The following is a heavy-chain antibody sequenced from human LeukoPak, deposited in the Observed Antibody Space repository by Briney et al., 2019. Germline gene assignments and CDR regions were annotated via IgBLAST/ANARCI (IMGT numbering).Heavy chain of an antibody. J-gene: IGHJ4*02. Sequence: SVTVSCKASGGTFSSYAISWVRQAPGQGLEWMGGIIPIFGTANYAQKFQGRVTITTDESTSTAYMALSSLRSEDTAVYYCAISGGVLRFLEWLLLDYWGQGTLVTVSS. D-gene: IGHD3-3*01. CDR2: IIPIFGTA. CDR3: AISGGVLRFLEWLLLDY. CDR1: GGTFSSYA. V-gene: IGHV1-69*05.